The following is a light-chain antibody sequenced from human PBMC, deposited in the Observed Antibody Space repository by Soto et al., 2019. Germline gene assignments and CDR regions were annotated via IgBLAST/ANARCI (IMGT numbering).Light chain of an antibody. CDR1: SSDVGSRNL. CDR2: EAS. J-gene: IGLJ1*01. V-gene: IGLV2-23*01. Sequence: QSALTQPASVSGSPGQSITISCTGTSSDVGSRNLVSWYQQFPDKAPKLIIFEASKRPSGVSNRFSGSKSGTTASLTISGLQAEDEADYYCCSYAGTSTYVFGTGTKVTVL. CDR3: CSYAGTSTYV.